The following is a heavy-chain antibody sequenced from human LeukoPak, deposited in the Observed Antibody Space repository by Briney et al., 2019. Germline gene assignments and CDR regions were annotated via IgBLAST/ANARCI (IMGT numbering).Heavy chain of an antibody. CDR1: GGSIGTGDYS. D-gene: IGHD4-11*01. CDR3: ARDPGSLTTHSRFDP. V-gene: IGHV4-30-4*01. J-gene: IGHJ5*02. Sequence: SQTLSLTCTVSGGSIGTGDYSWNWIRQPPGKGLEWIGYIFYSGSTYSNPSLKSRVTISVDTPKNQFSLRLSSVTAADTAVYYCARDPGSLTTHSRFDPWDQGTLVTVSS. CDR2: IFYSGST.